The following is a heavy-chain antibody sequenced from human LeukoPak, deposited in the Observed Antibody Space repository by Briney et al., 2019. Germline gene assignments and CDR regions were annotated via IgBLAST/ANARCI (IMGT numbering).Heavy chain of an antibody. J-gene: IGHJ6*03. CDR3: AKSAGGGYYMDV. V-gene: IGHV3-43D*03. D-gene: IGHD4-23*01. CDR1: GFTFDDYA. CDR2: ISWDGGST. Sequence: AGCLRLSCAASGFTFDDYAMHWVRQAPGKGLEWVSLISWDGGSTYYADSVKGRFTISRDNSKNSLYLQMNSLRAEDTALYYCAKSAGGGYYMDVWGKGTTVTVSS.